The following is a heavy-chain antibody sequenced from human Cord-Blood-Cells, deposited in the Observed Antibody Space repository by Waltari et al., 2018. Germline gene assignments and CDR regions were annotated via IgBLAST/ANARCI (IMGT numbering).Heavy chain of an antibody. CDR1: GYTFTSYD. J-gene: IGHJ2*01. CDR2: MNPNSSNT. D-gene: IGHD1-1*01. CDR3: ARVERTGFTYWYFDL. Sequence: QVQLVQSGAEVKKPGASVKVSCKASGYTFTSYDINWVRQATGQGLEWMGWMNPNSSNTGYAQKFQGRVTMTRSTSISTAYMELSSLRSEDTAVYYCARVERTGFTYWYFDLWGRGTLVTVSS. V-gene: IGHV1-8*01.